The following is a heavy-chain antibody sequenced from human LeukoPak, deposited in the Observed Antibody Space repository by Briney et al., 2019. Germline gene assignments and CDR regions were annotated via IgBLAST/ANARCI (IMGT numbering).Heavy chain of an antibody. CDR1: GFTFSSYA. Sequence: GGSLRLSCAASGFTFSSYAMHWVRQAPGKGLEYVSAISSNGGSTYYANSVKGRFTISRDNSKNTLYLQMGSLRAEDMAVYYCARGAPARRAFFRFDPWGQGTLVTVSS. D-gene: IGHD2/OR15-2a*01. CDR2: ISSNGGST. CDR3: ARGAPARRAFFRFDP. J-gene: IGHJ5*02. V-gene: IGHV3-64*01.